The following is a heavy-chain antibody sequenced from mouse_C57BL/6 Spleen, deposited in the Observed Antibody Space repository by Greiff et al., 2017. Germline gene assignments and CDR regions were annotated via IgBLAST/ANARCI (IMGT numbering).Heavy chain of an antibody. CDR1: GYTFTSYW. CDR3: AREGAKWDAMDY. V-gene: IGHV1-55*01. J-gene: IGHJ4*01. Sequence: VQLQQPGAELVKPGASVKMSCTASGYTFTSYWITWVKQRPGQGLEWIGDIYPGSGSTNYTEKFKSKATLTVDTSSSTAYMQLSSLTSEDSAVYDGAREGAKWDAMDYWGQGTSVTVSS. CDR2: IYPGSGST. D-gene: IGHD4-1*01.